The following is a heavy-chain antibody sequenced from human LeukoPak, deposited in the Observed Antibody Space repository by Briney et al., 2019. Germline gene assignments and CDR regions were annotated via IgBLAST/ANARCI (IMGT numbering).Heavy chain of an antibody. CDR2: ISYDGSNK. D-gene: IGHD1-26*01. V-gene: IGHV3-30-3*01. CDR3: ARDVDRGSYPVY. J-gene: IGHJ4*02. CDR1: GFTFSSYA. Sequence: TGGSLRLSCAASGFTFSSYAMHWVRQAPGKGLEWVAVISYDGSNKYYADSVKGRFTISRDNSKNTLYLQMNSLRAEDTAVYYCARDVDRGSYPVYWGQGTLVTVSS.